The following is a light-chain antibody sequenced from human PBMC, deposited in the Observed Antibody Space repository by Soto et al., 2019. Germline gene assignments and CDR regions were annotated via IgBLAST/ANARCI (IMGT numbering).Light chain of an antibody. J-gene: IGKJ2*01. CDR3: QQYDNLRT. V-gene: IGKV1-33*01. CDR2: DVS. Sequence: DIQMTQSPSSLSASVGDRVTITCQASQDISNYLNWYQQKPGKAPKLLIYDVSNLETVVPSRFSGSGSGTDFTFTISSLQPEDIATYYGQQYDNLRTFGQGTKLEIK. CDR1: QDISNY.